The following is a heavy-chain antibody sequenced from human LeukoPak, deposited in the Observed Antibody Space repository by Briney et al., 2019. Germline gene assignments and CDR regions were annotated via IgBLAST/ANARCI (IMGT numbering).Heavy chain of an antibody. J-gene: IGHJ4*02. D-gene: IGHD3-22*01. CDR1: GFTFSSYG. V-gene: IGHV3-30*18. CDR3: AKDRYYDSSGYQYYFDY. Sequence: GGSLRLSCAASGFTFSSYGMHWVRQAPGKGLEWVAVISYDGSNKYYADSVKGRFTISRDNSKNTLYLQMNSLRAEDTAVYYCAKDRYYDSSGYQYYFDYWGQGTLVTVSS. CDR2: ISYDGSNK.